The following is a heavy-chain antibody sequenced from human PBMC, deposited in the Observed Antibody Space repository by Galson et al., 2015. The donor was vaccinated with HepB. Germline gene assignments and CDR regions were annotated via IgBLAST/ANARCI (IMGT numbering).Heavy chain of an antibody. CDR1: GFTFSSYA. Sequence: SLRLSCAASGFTFSSYAMHWVRQAPGKGLEWVAVISYDGSNKYYADSVKGRFTISRDNSKNTLYLQMNSLRAEDTAVYYCARAPEAAAGPYYFDYWGQGTLVTVSS. J-gene: IGHJ4*02. V-gene: IGHV3-30-3*01. CDR2: ISYDGSNK. D-gene: IGHD6-13*01. CDR3: ARAPEAAAGPYYFDY.